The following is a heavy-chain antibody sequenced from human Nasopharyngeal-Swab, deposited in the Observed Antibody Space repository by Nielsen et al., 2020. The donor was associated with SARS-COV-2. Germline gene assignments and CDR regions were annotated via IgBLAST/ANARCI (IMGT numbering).Heavy chain of an antibody. J-gene: IGHJ4*02. V-gene: IGHV3-48*04. Sequence: GESLKISCAASGFTFSSYSMNWVRQAPGKGLEWVSYISSSSSTIYYADSVKGRFTISRDNAKNSLYLQMNSLRAEDTAVYYCAKGSPDLFSLYDSSGYSPRYFDYWGQGTLVTVSS. CDR3: AKGSPDLFSLYDSSGYSPRYFDY. D-gene: IGHD3-22*01. CDR2: ISSSSSTI. CDR1: GFTFSSYS.